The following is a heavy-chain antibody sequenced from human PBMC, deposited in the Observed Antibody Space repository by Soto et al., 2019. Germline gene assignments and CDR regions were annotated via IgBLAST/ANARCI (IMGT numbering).Heavy chain of an antibody. CDR1: GFSCVNYA. D-gene: IGHD6-19*01. CDR3: AKATTNGGWFNPFDS. V-gene: IGHV3-23*01. Sequence: EVQLLESGGGLVQPGGSLRLSCAASGFSCVNYAMNWVRQAPGKGLEWVSGLSGSGTSTYYADSVKGRFTISRDNSRDTLFLQMNRLTADDTAVYYGAKATTNGGWFNPFDSWGQGALVTVSS. J-gene: IGHJ4*02. CDR2: LSGSGTST.